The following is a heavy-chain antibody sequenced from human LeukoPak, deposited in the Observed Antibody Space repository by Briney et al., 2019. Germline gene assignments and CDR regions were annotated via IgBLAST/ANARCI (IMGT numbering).Heavy chain of an antibody. V-gene: IGHV1-69*05. CDR1: GGTFSSYA. D-gene: IGHD3-22*01. CDR3: ARDTYYYDSSDDY. J-gene: IGHJ4*02. Sequence: SVKVSCRASGGTFSSYANSWVRQAPGQGLEWMGRIIPIFGTANYAQKFQGRVTITTDESTSTAYMELSSLRSEDTAVYYCARDTYYYDSSDDYWGQGTLVTVSS. CDR2: IIPIFGTA.